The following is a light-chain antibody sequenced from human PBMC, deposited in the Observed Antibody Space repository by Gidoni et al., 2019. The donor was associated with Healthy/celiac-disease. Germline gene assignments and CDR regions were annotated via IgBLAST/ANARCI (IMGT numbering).Light chain of an antibody. Sequence: QSALTQPASVSGSPGQSITISCTGTSSDVGGYNYVSWYQQHPGKAPKLMIYDVSNRPSGVSNRFSGSKSGTTASLTISGLPAEDAAYYYCSSYTSSSTPLVFGGGTKLTVL. CDR1: SSDVGGYNY. V-gene: IGLV2-14*01. J-gene: IGLJ2*01. CDR3: SSYTSSSTPLV. CDR2: DVS.